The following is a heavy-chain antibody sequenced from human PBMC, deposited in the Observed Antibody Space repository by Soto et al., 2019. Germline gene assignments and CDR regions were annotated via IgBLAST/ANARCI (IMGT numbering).Heavy chain of an antibody. CDR3: ARAVGDPLYYLDY. D-gene: IGHD6-19*01. J-gene: IGHJ4*02. CDR1: SDSISSYY. V-gene: IGHV4-59*08. CDR2: TDYSGNT. Sequence: PETLSLTSTVSSDSISSYYWIWIRQSPGKGLEWIGYTDYSGNTNYNPSLKSRVTISGDTSKNQFSLRLSSVTAADTAVYYCARAVGDPLYYLDYWGQGTLVTVSS.